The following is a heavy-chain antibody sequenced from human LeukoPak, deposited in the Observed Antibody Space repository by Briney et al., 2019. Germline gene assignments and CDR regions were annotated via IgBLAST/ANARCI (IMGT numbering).Heavy chain of an antibody. D-gene: IGHD3-10*01. Sequence: GASVKVSCKASGYTFTSYDINWVRQATGQWLEWMGWMNPNSGNTGYAQKFQGRVTITRNTSISTAYMELSSLRSEDTAVYYCARGPRNYYGSGSYYMDVWGKGTTVTVSS. V-gene: IGHV1-8*03. J-gene: IGHJ6*03. CDR2: MNPNSGNT. CDR1: GYTFTSYD. CDR3: ARGPRNYYGSGSYYMDV.